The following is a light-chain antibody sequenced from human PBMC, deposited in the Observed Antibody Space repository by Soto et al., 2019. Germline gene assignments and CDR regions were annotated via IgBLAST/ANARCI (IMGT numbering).Light chain of an antibody. CDR3: QQRSNWPLT. J-gene: IGKJ4*01. CDR1: QSVSSY. CDR2: DAS. Sequence: EIVLTQSPATLSLSPGERATLSCRASQSVSSYLAWYQQKPGQAPRLLIYDASNRATGIPARFSGSGSGKDFTLNISILEREDFTVYYCQQRSNWPLTFGGWTKVEIK. V-gene: IGKV3-11*01.